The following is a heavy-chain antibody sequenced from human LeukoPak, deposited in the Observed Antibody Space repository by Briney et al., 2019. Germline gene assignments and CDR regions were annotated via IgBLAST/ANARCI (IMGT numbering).Heavy chain of an antibody. CDR1: GFTFSSYA. CDR2: ISGSGGST. CDR3: AKFRRGTAVAGDYFDY. D-gene: IGHD6-19*01. Sequence: GGSLRLSCAVSGFTFSSYAMSWVRQAPGKGLEWVSAISGSGGSTYYADSVKGRFTISRDNSKNTLYLQMNSLRAEDTAVYYCAKFRRGTAVAGDYFDYWGQGTLVTVSS. V-gene: IGHV3-23*01. J-gene: IGHJ4*02.